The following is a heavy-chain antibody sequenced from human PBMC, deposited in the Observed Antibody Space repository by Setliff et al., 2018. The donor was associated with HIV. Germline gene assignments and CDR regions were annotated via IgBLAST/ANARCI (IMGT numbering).Heavy chain of an antibody. Sequence: SETLSLTCAVSGGSLSSDNWWTWVRQPPGKGLEWIGEIYHTEYTNYSPSLKSRVSMSVDRSKNQFSLNLTSVTAADTAVYYCARGHCSGTNCYGVDYYGMDVWGQGTTVTSP. CDR1: GGSLSSDNW. J-gene: IGHJ6*02. D-gene: IGHD2-2*01. CDR3: ARGHCSGTNCYGVDYYGMDV. V-gene: IGHV4-4*02. CDR2: IYHTEYT.